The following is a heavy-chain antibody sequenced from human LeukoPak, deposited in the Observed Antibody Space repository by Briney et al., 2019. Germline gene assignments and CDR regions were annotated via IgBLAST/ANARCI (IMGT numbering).Heavy chain of an antibody. CDR1: GFTFSSYG. CDR3: ARDEWEDYYDSSGPKMPLD. D-gene: IGHD3-22*01. V-gene: IGHV3-33*01. Sequence: GRSLRLSCAASGFTFSSYGMPWVRQAPGKGLEWVAVIWYDGSNKYYADSVKGRFTISRDNSKNTLYLQMNSLRAEDTAVYYCARDEWEDYYDSSGPKMPLDWGQGTLVTVSS. CDR2: IWYDGSNK. J-gene: IGHJ4*02.